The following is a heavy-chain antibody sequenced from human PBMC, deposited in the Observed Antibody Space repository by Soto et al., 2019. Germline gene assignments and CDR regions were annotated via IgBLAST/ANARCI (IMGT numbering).Heavy chain of an antibody. CDR1: GGSISGYY. Sequence: SETLSLTCAVYGGSISGYYWSWIRQPPGKGLELIGEINHSGSTNYNPSLKSRVTISVDTYTNQFSLKLSSVTAADTAVYYCESGGLLEVAARPERNGVDGWGQGTTVTISS. V-gene: IGHV4-34*01. J-gene: IGHJ6*02. CDR2: INHSGST. D-gene: IGHD6-6*01. CDR3: ESGGLLEVAARPERNGVDG.